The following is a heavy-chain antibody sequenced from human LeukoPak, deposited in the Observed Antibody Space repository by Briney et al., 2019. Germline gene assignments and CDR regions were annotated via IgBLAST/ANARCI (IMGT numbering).Heavy chain of an antibody. CDR3: SRNGDHHPGDY. V-gene: IGHV3-49*03. J-gene: IGHJ4*02. CDR1: GFTFGDYG. Sequence: GGSLRLSCTASGFTFGDYGMSWFRQAPGKGLEWVGFIRSKAYGGTTEYAASVKGRFTISRDDSQSVADLQMNNLKTADTAVYYCSRNGDHHPGDYWGQGTLVTVSS. CDR2: IRSKAYGGTT. D-gene: IGHD2-21*02.